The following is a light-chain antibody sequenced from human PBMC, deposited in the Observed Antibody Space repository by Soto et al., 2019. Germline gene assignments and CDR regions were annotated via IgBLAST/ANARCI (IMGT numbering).Light chain of an antibody. CDR3: SSFTSSETWV. J-gene: IGLJ3*02. V-gene: IGLV2-14*01. CDR1: SSDVGAYNY. Sequence: QSALTQPASVSGSPGQSITISCTGTSSDVGAYNYVSWFQQHPGKAPKLMIYEVSNWPSGVSNRFSGSKSGNTASLTISGLQAEDEADYYCSSFTSSETWVFGGGTKLTVL. CDR2: EVS.